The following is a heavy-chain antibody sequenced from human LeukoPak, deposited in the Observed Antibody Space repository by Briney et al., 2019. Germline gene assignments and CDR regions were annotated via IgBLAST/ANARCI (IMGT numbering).Heavy chain of an antibody. Sequence: SETLSLTCAVYGGSFSGYYWSWIRQPPGKGLEWIGEINHSGSTNYNPSLKSRVTISVDTSKNQFSLKLSSVTAADTAVYYCARHRFYYYGSGSYRWFDPWGQGTLVTVSS. CDR1: GGSFSGYY. J-gene: IGHJ5*02. V-gene: IGHV4-34*01. CDR2: INHSGST. CDR3: ARHRFYYYGSGSYRWFDP. D-gene: IGHD3-10*01.